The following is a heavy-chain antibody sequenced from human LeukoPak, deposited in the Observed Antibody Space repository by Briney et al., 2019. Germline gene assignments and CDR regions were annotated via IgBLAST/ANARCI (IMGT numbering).Heavy chain of an antibody. V-gene: IGHV4-59*01. CDR1: GGSISSYY. CDR2: IYYSGST. Sequence: SETLSLTCTVSGGSISSYYWSWIRQPPGKGLEWIGCIYYSGSTNYNPSLKSRVTISVDTSKNQFSLKLSSVTAADTAVYYCATSTDFLHYYYMDVWGKGTTVTVSS. CDR3: ATSTDFLHYYYMDV. J-gene: IGHJ6*03. D-gene: IGHD3-3*01.